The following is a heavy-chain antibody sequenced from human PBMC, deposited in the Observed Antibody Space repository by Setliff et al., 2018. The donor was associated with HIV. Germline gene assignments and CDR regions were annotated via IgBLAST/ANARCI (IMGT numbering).Heavy chain of an antibody. CDR3: ARDRKVLYGQGLDSYMDV. D-gene: IGHD3-10*01. Sequence: SETLSLTCSVSGGSISSHYWSWIRQSPGKGLEWIGFSQTTGNTKYNPSLRRRVSIFFDSPKNQFSLSLQSVTAADSAVYYCARDRKVLYGQGLDSYMDVWGKGATVTVSS. V-gene: IGHV4-4*08. J-gene: IGHJ6*04. CDR2: SQTTGNT. CDR1: GGSISSHY.